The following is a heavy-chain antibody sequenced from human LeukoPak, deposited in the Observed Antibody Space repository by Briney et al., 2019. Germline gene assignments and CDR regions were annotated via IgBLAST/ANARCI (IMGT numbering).Heavy chain of an antibody. Sequence: SDTLSLTCNVSGGSISSSSYYWGWIRQPPGKGLEWIGSIYYSGSTYYNPSLKSRVTISVDTSKNQFSLKLSSVTAADTAVYYCARGSKRLWFGELDWFDPWGQGTLVTVSS. J-gene: IGHJ5*02. D-gene: IGHD3-10*01. CDR3: ARGSKRLWFGELDWFDP. CDR2: IYYSGST. V-gene: IGHV4-39*01. CDR1: GGSISSSSYY.